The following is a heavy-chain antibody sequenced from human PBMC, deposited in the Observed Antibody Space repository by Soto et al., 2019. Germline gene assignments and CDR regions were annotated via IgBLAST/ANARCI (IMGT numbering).Heavy chain of an antibody. CDR3: ARDGTYSGSYSPDYGMDV. D-gene: IGHD1-26*01. V-gene: IGHV3-30-3*01. J-gene: IGHJ6*02. CDR1: GFTFSSYA. CDR2: ISYDGSNK. Sequence: PGGSLRLSCAASGFTFSSYAMHWVRQAPGKGLEWVAVISYDGSNKYYADSVKGRFTISRDNSKNTLYLQMNSLRAEDTAVYYCARDGTYSGSYSPDYGMDVWGQGTTVTGSS.